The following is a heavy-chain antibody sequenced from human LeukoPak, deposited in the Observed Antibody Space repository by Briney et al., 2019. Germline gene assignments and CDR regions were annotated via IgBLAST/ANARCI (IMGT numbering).Heavy chain of an antibody. Sequence: GGSLRLSCVVSGFTFSSYAMSWVRQAPGKGLEWVSGISGSGGSTYYADSVKGRFTISRDNTKNTLYLQMNSLRAEDTAVYYCAKDRCSNGVGCYYYYMDVWGKGTTVTISS. CDR3: AKDRCSNGVGCYYYYMDV. V-gene: IGHV3-23*01. D-gene: IGHD2-8*01. CDR1: GFTFSSYA. J-gene: IGHJ6*03. CDR2: ISGSGGST.